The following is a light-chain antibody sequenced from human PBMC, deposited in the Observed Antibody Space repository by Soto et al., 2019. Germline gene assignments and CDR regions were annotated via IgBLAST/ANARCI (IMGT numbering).Light chain of an antibody. Sequence: EIVLTQSPGTLSLSPGERATLFCRARQSVSRSYLVWYQQKPGQAPRLLIYGAFNRATGIPDRFSGSGSGTDFTLTISRLEPEDFAVYYCQQYGTSPWTFGQGTKGDIK. V-gene: IGKV3-20*01. CDR2: GAF. J-gene: IGKJ1*01. CDR1: QSVSRSY. CDR3: QQYGTSPWT.